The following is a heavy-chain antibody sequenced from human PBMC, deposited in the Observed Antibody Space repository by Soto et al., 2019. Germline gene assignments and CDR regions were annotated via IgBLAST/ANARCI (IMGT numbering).Heavy chain of an antibody. D-gene: IGHD2-8*01. CDR1: SGSISSSHW. Sequence: QVQLQESGPGLVKPSGTLSLTCAVSSGSISSSHWWSWVRQPPGKGLEWIGEIYHSGSTNYNPSLKSRVTISVDKAKNQFSLKLSSVTAADTAVYYCARDRGPYCTNGVCYTGQWYFDLWGRGTLVTVSS. J-gene: IGHJ2*01. CDR2: IYHSGST. CDR3: ARDRGPYCTNGVCYTGQWYFDL. V-gene: IGHV4-4*02.